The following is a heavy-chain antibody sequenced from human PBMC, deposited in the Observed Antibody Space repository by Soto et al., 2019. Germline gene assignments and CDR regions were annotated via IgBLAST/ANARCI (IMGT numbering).Heavy chain of an antibody. CDR1: RFSFSPYG. D-gene: IGHD6-19*01. J-gene: IGHJ6*02. Sequence: GGSLGLPCAPSRFSFSPYGMNWVRQAQGKGLDWVATISYNGDNHYYADSVKGRFTISRDNSKDTLYLQMNSLRAEDTAVYYCAKDAEWLVPKYYYGLDVWGQGTTVTVSS. V-gene: IGHV3-30*18. CDR2: ISYNGDNH. CDR3: AKDAEWLVPKYYYGLDV.